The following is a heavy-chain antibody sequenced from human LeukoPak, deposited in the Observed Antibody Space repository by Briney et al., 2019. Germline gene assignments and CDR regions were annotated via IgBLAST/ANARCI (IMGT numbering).Heavy chain of an antibody. Sequence: SETLSLTCTVSGGSISSSSYYWGWIRQPPGKGLEWIGSIYYSGSTYYNPSLTSRVTISVDTSKNQFSLKLSSVTAADTAVYYCARLNRSGWYVDYWGQGTLVTVSS. CDR1: GGSISSSSYY. CDR2: IYYSGST. D-gene: IGHD6-19*01. CDR3: ARLNRSGWYVDY. V-gene: IGHV4-39*01. J-gene: IGHJ4*01.